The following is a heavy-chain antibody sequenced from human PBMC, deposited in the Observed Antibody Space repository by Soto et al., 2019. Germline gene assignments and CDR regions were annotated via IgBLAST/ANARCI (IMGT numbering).Heavy chain of an antibody. Sequence: QVQLVESGGGVVQPGRSLRLSCTASGFTFSGYNMNWVRQAPGKGLEWVAFISFDGSNRDYADSVKGRFTISRDNSRNTLYRQMNSLRAEDTAVYYCARGSRGMDVWGQGTTVTVSS. CDR2: ISFDGSNR. V-gene: IGHV3-30-3*01. CDR1: GFTFSGYN. J-gene: IGHJ6*02. CDR3: ARGSRGMDV.